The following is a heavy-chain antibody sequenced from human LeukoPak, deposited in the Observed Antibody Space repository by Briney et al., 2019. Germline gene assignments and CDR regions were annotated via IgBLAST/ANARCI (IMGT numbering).Heavy chain of an antibody. V-gene: IGHV3-23*01. CDR3: AKSPLRTRILLDY. CDR1: GFTFSSYG. CDR2: ISSSGGST. D-gene: IGHD3-3*01. Sequence: GGSLRLSCAASGFTFSSYGMSWVRQAPGKGLEWVSTISSSGGSTYYAYSVKGRFTISRDNSKNTLYLQMNSLRADDTAVYYCAKSPLRTRILLDYWGQGTLVTVSS. J-gene: IGHJ4*02.